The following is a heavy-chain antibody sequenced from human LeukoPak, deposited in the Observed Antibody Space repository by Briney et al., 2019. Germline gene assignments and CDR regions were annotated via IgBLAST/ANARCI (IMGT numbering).Heavy chain of an antibody. V-gene: IGHV1-18*01. D-gene: IGHD6-6*01. J-gene: IGHJ6*02. CDR2: ISAYNGNT. CDR1: GYTFTSYG. CDR3: ARRGSSSSLHYYGMDV. Sequence: ASVKVSCKASGYTFTSYGISWVRQAPGQGLEWMGWISAYNGNTNYAQKLQGRVTMTTDTSTSTAYMELRSLRSDDTAVYYCARRGSSSSLHYYGMDVWGQGTTVTVSS.